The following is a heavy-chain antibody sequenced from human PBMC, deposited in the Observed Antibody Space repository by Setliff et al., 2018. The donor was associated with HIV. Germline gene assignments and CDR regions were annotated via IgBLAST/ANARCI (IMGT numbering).Heavy chain of an antibody. CDR3: AREGITMVRGLIIHYYYSRMDF. Sequence: ASVMVSCKASGYIFTTYGISWVRQAPGQGLEWMGWISGYNGNTNYAQNLQGRVTMTTDTSTSTVYMELRSLRSDDTAVYYCAREGITMVRGLIIHYYYSRMDFWGQGTTVTVSS. CDR1: GYIFTTYG. CDR2: ISGYNGNT. D-gene: IGHD3-10*01. J-gene: IGHJ6*02. V-gene: IGHV1-18*01.